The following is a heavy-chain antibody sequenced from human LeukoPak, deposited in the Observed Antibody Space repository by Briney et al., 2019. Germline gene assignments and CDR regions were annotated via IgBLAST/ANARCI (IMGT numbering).Heavy chain of an antibody. CDR1: WYPFTTYY. J-gene: IGHJ6*02. V-gene: IGHV1-8*02. Sequence: ASFKFACMSSWYPFTTYYIHFVRQGGGQGLEWMGWMNPNSGNTGYAQKFQGRVTMTRNTSISTAYMELSSLRSEDTAVYYCASIVVWGQGTTVTVSS. CDR3: ASIVV. CDR2: MNPNSGNT. D-gene: IGHD3-16*02.